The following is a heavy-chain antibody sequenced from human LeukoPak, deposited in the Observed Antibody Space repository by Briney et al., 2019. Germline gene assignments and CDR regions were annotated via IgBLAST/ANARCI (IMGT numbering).Heavy chain of an antibody. CDR1: GFTFSSYG. CDR2: IWYDGSNK. Sequence: PGRSLRLSCAASGFTFSSYGMHWVRQAPGKGLEWVAVIWYDGSNKYYADSVKGRFTISRDNSKNTLYLQMNSLRAEDTAVYYCAKAGKYDFWSGYYAGDFDYWGQGTLVTVSS. D-gene: IGHD3-3*01. J-gene: IGHJ4*02. CDR3: AKAGKYDFWSGYYAGDFDY. V-gene: IGHV3-33*06.